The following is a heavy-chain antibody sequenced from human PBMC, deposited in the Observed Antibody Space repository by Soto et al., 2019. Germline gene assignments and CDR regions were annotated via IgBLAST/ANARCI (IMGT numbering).Heavy chain of an antibody. D-gene: IGHD4-17*01. J-gene: IGHJ5*02. CDR1: CGSIIGDY. CDR3: ARDPSLAYGGTNPWFDP. CDR2: IYYIGST. V-gene: IGHV4-59*01. Sequence: SETLSPTCTVACGSIIGDYWSWVRQPAGEVLEWSGYIYYIGSTNYNPSLKSRVTISGDTSKKQSSLKLSSVTDEDTAVYYCARDPSLAYGGTNPWFDPWGQGTLVTVSS.